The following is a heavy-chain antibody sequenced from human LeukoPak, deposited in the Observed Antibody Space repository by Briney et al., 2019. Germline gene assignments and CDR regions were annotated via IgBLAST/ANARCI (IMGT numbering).Heavy chain of an antibody. CDR2: MSHDGSNE. Sequence: PGRSLRLSCAASGFDFSSYVMHWVRQAPGKGLEWVAVMSHDGSNEYYADSVKGRFTISRDNSKNTLSLQMNSLRAEDTAVYYCAVAGTGYFDSWGQGTLVTVSS. CDR3: AVAGTGYFDS. V-gene: IGHV3-30*04. CDR1: GFDFSSYV. D-gene: IGHD6-19*01. J-gene: IGHJ4*02.